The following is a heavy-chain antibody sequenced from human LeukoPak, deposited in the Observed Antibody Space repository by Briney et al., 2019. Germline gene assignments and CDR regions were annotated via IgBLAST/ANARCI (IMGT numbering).Heavy chain of an antibody. J-gene: IGHJ6*03. CDR2: IKQDGSEK. Sequence: PGGTLRLSCAASGFTFSSYWMSWVRQAPGKGLEGMANIKQDGSEKYYVDSVKGRFTISRDNAKKSLYLQMNSLRAEDTAVYYCARVRSPRRYCSSTSCYGYYYMDVWGKGTTVTVSS. CDR1: GFTFSSYW. V-gene: IGHV3-7*01. CDR3: ARVRSPRRYCSSTSCYGYYYMDV. D-gene: IGHD2-2*01.